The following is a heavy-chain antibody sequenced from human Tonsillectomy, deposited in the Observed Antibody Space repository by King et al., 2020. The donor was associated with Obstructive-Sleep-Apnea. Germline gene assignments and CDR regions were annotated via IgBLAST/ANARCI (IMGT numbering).Heavy chain of an antibody. CDR3: ARGLKDSGDADDALDF. V-gene: IGHV1-2*05. CDR2: INPKSGGT. CDR1: GYTFTDYY. Sequence: QLVQSGAEVKKPGASVKVSCQTSGYTFTDYYIHWVRQAPGHGLEWMGRINPKSGGTNYGEDFQGRVTMTADTAISTAYMILSRLRPDDTVVYYFARGLKDSGDADDALDFWGQGTVVTVSS. D-gene: IGHD4-17*01. J-gene: IGHJ3*01.